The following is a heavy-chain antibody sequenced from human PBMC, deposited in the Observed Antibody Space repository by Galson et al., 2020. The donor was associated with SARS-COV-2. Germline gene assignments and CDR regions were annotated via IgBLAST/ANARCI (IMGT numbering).Heavy chain of an antibody. Sequence: GGSLRLSCAASGFTVSSNYMSWIRQAPGKGLEWVSVINSGGSTYYADSVKGRFTISRDNAKNSLYLQMNSLRAEDTAVYYCASIAAAGMLYYYYGMDVWGRGTTVTVSS. D-gene: IGHD6-13*01. CDR1: GFTVSSNY. CDR3: ASIAAAGMLYYYYGMDV. CDR2: INSGGST. V-gene: IGHV3-53*01. J-gene: IGHJ6*02.